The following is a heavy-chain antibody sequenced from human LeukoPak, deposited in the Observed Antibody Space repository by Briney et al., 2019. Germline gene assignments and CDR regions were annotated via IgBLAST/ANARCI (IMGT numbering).Heavy chain of an antibody. CDR1: GGSISSGGYY. CDR3: AKDSPRAARPSY. Sequence: ETLSLTCTVSGGSISSGGYYWSWIRQHPGKGLEWVSAISGSGGSTYYADSVKGRFTISRDNSKNTLYLQMNSLRAEDTAVYYCAKDSPRAARPSYWGQGTLVTVSS. J-gene: IGHJ4*02. CDR2: ISGSGGST. D-gene: IGHD6-6*01. V-gene: IGHV3-23*01.